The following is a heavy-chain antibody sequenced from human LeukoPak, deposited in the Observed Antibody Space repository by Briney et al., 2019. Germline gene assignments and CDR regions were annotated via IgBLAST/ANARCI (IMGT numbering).Heavy chain of an antibody. CDR3: ARERYYYDSSGSHTGYYYYGMDV. D-gene: IGHD3-22*01. V-gene: IGHV4-59*01. CDR1: GGSISSYY. CDR2: IYYSGST. Sequence: PSETLSLTCSVSGGSISSYYWSWIRQPPGKGLEWIGYIYYSGSTNYNPSLKSRVTISVDTSKNQFSLKLSSVTAADTAVYYCARERYYYDSSGSHTGYYYYGMDVWGQGTTVTVSS. J-gene: IGHJ6*02.